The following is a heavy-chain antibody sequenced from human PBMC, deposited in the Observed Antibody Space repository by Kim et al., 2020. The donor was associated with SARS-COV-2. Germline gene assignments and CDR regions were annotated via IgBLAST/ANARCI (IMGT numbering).Heavy chain of an antibody. CDR3: ARNADRGYAKGYFDP. CDR1: GEPFSGYS. V-gene: IGHV4-34*01. D-gene: IGHD5-12*01. CDR2: IDHGGRT. Sequence: SETLSLTCSVVGEPFSGYSWNWIRQSPGKGLEWIGEIDHGGRTDYNPSLKSRVTISLDTSKRQFSLNLRSVTAADTALYYCARNADRGYAKGYFDPGGQGTPLTLPT. J-gene: IGHJ5*02.